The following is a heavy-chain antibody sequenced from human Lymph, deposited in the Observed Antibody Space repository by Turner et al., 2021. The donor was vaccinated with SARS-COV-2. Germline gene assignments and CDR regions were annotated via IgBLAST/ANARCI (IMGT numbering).Heavy chain of an antibody. CDR2: IYHSGNT. CDR3: ARRYCSSTSCPNWFDP. V-gene: IGHV4-4*02. CDR1: VGSISGSNW. D-gene: IGHD2-2*01. Sequence: QVQLQESGPGLLRPSGTLSLTCAVSVGSISGSNWWSWVRQPPGKGLEWIGEIYHSGNTNYNPSLKSRVTISVDKSKNQFSLKLTSVTAADTAVYYCARRYCSSTSCPNWFDPWGQGTLVTVSS. J-gene: IGHJ5*02.